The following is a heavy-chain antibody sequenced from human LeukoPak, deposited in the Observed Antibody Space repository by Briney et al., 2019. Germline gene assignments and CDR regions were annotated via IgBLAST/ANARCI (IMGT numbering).Heavy chain of an antibody. D-gene: IGHD3-16*01. CDR1: GYTFTSYH. Sequence: ASVKVSCKASGYTFTSYHMHWVRQAPGQGLEWMGIINPSGGTTNYAQKFRGRVTMTRDMSTSTVYMELSSLRSEDTAVYYCARQLGTYYYYYMDVWGKGTTVTVSS. CDR2: INPSGGTT. CDR3: ARQLGTYYYYYMDV. V-gene: IGHV1-46*01. J-gene: IGHJ6*03.